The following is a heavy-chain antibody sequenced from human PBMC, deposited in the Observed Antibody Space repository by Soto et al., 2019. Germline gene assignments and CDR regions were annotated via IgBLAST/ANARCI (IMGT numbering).Heavy chain of an antibody. Sequence: QVQLVESGGGVVQPGRSLRLSCAASGFTFSSYGMHWVRQAPGKGLEWVAVISYDGSNKYYADSVKGRFTISRDNSKNTLYLQMNSLRAEDTAVYYCAKDLVVGYWTNVHRYYYYGMDVWGQGTTVTVSS. D-gene: IGHD2-15*01. CDR1: GFTFSSYG. J-gene: IGHJ6*02. V-gene: IGHV3-30*18. CDR2: ISYDGSNK. CDR3: AKDLVVGYWTNVHRYYYYGMDV.